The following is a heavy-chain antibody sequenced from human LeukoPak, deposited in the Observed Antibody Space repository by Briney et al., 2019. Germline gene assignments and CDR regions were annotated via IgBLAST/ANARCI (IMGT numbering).Heavy chain of an antibody. CDR2: TYYGGNT. V-gene: IGHV4-39*02. J-gene: IGHJ4*02. D-gene: IGHD2-8*01. Sequence: SETLSLTCTVSGGSISSSSYYWGWIRQPPGKGLEWIGNTYYGGNTYYNPSLKSRVTISVDTSKNQFSLELNSVTAADTAVYYCARETLRAMVDYWGQGTLVTVSS. CDR1: GGSISSSSYY. CDR3: ARETLRAMVDY.